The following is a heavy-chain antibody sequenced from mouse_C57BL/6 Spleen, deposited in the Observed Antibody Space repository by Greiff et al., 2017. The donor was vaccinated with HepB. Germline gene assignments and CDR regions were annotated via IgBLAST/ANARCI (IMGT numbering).Heavy chain of an antibody. CDR1: GYTFTDYY. CDR2: INPNNGGT. CDR3: ARLGYYDYDSFAY. J-gene: IGHJ3*01. V-gene: IGHV1-26*01. D-gene: IGHD2-4*01. Sequence: VQLQQSGPELVKPGASVKISCKASGYTFTDYYMNWVKQSHGKSLEWIGDINPNNGGTSYNQKFKGKATLTVDKSSSTAYMELRSLTSEDSAVYYCARLGYYDYDSFAYWGQGTLVTVSA.